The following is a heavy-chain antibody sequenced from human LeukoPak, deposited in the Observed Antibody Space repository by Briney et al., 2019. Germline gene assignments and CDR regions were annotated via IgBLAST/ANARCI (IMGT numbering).Heavy chain of an antibody. J-gene: IGHJ4*02. CDR3: ARAEQLGQVDY. D-gene: IGHD6-6*01. Sequence: PSETLSLTCTVSGGSISSGGYYWSWIRQPPGKGLEWIGYIYHSGSTYYNPSLKSRVTISVDRSKNQFSLKLSSVTAADTAVYYCARAEQLGQVDYWGQGTLVTVSS. CDR1: GGSISSGGYY. V-gene: IGHV4-30-2*01. CDR2: IYHSGST.